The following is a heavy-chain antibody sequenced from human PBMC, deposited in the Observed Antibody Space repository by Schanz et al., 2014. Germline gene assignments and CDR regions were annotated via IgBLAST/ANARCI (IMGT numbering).Heavy chain of an antibody. CDR1: GYTFTSYY. CDR2: INPSGGST. D-gene: IGHD2-2*01. CDR3: ARGGFFDSTSFDS. V-gene: IGHV1-46*03. Sequence: QVQLVQSGAEVKKPGASVKVSCEASGYTFTSYYIHWVRQAPGQGLEWMGIINPSGGSTSYAQKFQGRVTMTRDTSTSTVYMELSSLRSEDTAVYYYARGGFFDSTSFDSWGQGTLVTVSS. J-gene: IGHJ4*02.